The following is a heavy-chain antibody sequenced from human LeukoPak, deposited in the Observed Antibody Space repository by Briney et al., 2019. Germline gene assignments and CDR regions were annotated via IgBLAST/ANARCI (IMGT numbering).Heavy chain of an antibody. V-gene: IGHV4-4*02. CDR1: GGSISSSNW. Sequence: PSETLSLTCAVSGGSISSSNWWSWVRQPPGKGLEWIGEIYHSGSTNYNPSLKSRVTISVDKSKNQFSLKLSFVTAADTAVYYCARVSAAAGTDYFDYWGQGTLVTVSS. CDR3: ARVSAAAGTDYFDY. CDR2: IYHSGST. J-gene: IGHJ4*02. D-gene: IGHD6-13*01.